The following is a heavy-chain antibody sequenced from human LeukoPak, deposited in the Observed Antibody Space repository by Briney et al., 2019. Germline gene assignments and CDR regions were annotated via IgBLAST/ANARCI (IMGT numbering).Heavy chain of an antibody. CDR1: GFTFSSYS. D-gene: IGHD3-16*02. Sequence: GGSLRLSCAASGFTFSSYSMNWVRQAPGKGLEWVSYISSSSSTIYYADSVKGRFTISRDNAKNSLYLQMNSLRAEDTAVYYCARDHYDYVWGSYRPSWFDPWGQGTLVTVSS. V-gene: IGHV3-48*04. CDR2: ISSSSSTI. CDR3: ARDHYDYVWGSYRPSWFDP. J-gene: IGHJ5*02.